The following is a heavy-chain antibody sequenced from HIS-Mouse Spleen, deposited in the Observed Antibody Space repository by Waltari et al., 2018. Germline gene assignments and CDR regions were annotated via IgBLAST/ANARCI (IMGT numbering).Heavy chain of an antibody. CDR1: GFSLSTSGMC. J-gene: IGHJ4*02. Sequence: QVTLRESGPALVKPTQTLTLTCTFSGFSLSTSGMCVSWIRQPPGKALGWLALIDWDDDKYYSTSLKTRLNISKDTSKNQVVLTMTNMDPVDTATYYCARIAEGYSSGWYAFDYWGQGTLVTVSS. V-gene: IGHV2-70*01. CDR2: IDWDDDK. CDR3: ARIAEGYSSGWYAFDY. D-gene: IGHD6-19*01.